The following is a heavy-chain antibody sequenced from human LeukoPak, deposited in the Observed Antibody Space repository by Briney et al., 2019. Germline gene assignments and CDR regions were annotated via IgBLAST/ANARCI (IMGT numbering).Heavy chain of an antibody. V-gene: IGHV4-59*01. Sequence: SETLSLTCTVSGGSINSYYWSWIRQPPGKGLEWIGYIYYIGSTKYNPSLKSRVTISADTSKDQFSLKLSSVTAADTAVYYCARVGVGPLSYYFDYWGQGTLVTVSS. J-gene: IGHJ4*02. CDR3: ARVGVGPLSYYFDY. CDR1: GGSINSYY. CDR2: IYYIGST. D-gene: IGHD3-3*01.